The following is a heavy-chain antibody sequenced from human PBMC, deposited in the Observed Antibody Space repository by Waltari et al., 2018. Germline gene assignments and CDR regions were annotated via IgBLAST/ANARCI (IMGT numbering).Heavy chain of an antibody. V-gene: IGHV1-3*01. CDR3: ARWVEGSSSEDYYYGMDV. CDR1: GYTFTSYA. D-gene: IGHD6-6*01. CDR2: INAGNGNT. J-gene: IGHJ6*02. Sequence: QVQLVQSGAEVKKPGASVTVSCKASGYTFTSYAMHWVRQAPGQRLEWMGWINAGNGNTKYSKKFQGRVTITRDTSASTAYMELSSLRSEDTAVYYCARWVEGSSSEDYYYGMDVWGQGTTVTVSS.